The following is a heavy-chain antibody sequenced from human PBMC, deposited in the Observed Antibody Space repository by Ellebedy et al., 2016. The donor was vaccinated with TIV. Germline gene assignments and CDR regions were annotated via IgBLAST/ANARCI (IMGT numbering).Heavy chain of an antibody. J-gene: IGHJ4*02. Sequence: PGGSLRLSCAASGFTFSNYAMAWVRQTPGKGLEWVSGIYGGGGSKYYTDSVKGRFTISRDNSRNTLYLQMDSLAPEDTAVYYCARGDGYSGYVYFDCWGQGTLVTVSS. CDR2: IYGGGGSK. V-gene: IGHV3-23*01. CDR3: ARGDGYSGYVYFDC. CDR1: GFTFSNYA. D-gene: IGHD5-12*01.